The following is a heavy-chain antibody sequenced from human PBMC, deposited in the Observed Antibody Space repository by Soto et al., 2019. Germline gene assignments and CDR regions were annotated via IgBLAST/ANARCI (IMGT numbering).Heavy chain of an antibody. V-gene: IGHV3-30*18. J-gene: IGHJ6*02. CDR2: ISYDGSNK. D-gene: IGHD6-25*01. CDR1: GFTFSSYC. CDR3: AKHKEQRGIYYYYNRDV. Sequence: GGSMRLSCAASGFTFSSYCMHWVRQAPGKGMEWVAVISYDGSNKYYADSVKGRFTISRDNSKSTLYLQMNSLRAEDTAVYYCAKHKEQRGIYYYYNRDVWGQGTRVTAAS.